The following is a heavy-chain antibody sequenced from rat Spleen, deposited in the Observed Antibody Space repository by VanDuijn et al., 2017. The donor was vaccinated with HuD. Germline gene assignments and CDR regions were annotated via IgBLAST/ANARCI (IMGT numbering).Heavy chain of an antibody. Sequence: EVQLVESDGGLVQPGRSLKLSCAASGFSFSMYYMAWVRQAPTKGLEWVASITIDGDDTYYRDSVKGRFTISRDNAKSTLYLQLDSLRSEDTATYYCAREVGYVYYGLSFDCWGQGVMVTVSS. CDR3: AREVGYVYYGLSFDC. CDR2: ITIDGDDT. V-gene: IGHV5-25*01. CDR1: GFSFSMYY. D-gene: IGHD1-6*01. J-gene: IGHJ2*01.